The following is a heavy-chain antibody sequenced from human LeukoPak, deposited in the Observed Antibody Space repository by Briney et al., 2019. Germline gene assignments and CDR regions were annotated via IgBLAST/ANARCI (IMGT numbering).Heavy chain of an antibody. Sequence: PGGSLRLSCAASGFTFSSYGMHWVRQAPGKGLEWVAVISYDGSNKYYADSVKGRFTISRDNSENTLYLQMNSLRAEDTAVYYCAKGVSVAGTSYFDYWGQGTLVTVSS. J-gene: IGHJ4*02. V-gene: IGHV3-30*18. CDR3: AKGVSVAGTSYFDY. CDR1: GFTFSSYG. D-gene: IGHD6-19*01. CDR2: ISYDGSNK.